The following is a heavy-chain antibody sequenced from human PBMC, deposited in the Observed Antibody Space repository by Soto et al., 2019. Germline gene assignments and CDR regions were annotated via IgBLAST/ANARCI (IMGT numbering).Heavy chain of an antibody. V-gene: IGHV4-39*01. CDR3: ARLTYYDFWSGYYFMDP. Sequence: QLQLQESGPGLVKPSETLSLTCTVSGGSISSSSYYWGWIRQPPGKGLEWIGSIYYSGSTYYNPSLKSRVTISVDTSKNQFSLKLSSVNAADTAVYYCARLTYYDFWSGYYFMDPWGQGTLVTVSS. CDR2: IYYSGST. CDR1: GGSISSSSYY. D-gene: IGHD3-3*01. J-gene: IGHJ5*02.